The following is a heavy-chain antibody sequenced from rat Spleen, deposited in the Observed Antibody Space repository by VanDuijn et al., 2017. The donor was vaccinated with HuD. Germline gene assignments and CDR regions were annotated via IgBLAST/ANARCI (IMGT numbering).Heavy chain of an antibody. V-gene: IGHV5S13*01. CDR1: GFSLSSHG. J-gene: IGHJ2*01. Sequence: VQLKESGPGLVKPSLTLSLTCTVSGFSLSSHGVIWVRQPPGKGLEWIATITSGGSYTYYPDSVKGRFTISRDNAKTTLYLQMDSLRSEDTATYYCTRGSLFDYWGQGVMVTVSS. CDR3: TRGSLFDY. CDR2: ITSGGSYT.